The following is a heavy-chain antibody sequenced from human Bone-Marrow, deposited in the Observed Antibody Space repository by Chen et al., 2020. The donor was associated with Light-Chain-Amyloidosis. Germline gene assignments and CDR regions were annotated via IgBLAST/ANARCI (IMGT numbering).Heavy chain of an antibody. Sequence: QVQLVQSGAEMKKPGASVKLSCKSSGNTFTTFYMHWVRQAPGQGLEWMGVIHPGSGDTNYAHKIQGRFTMTRDTSTSTVYVELSSLRSEDTAMYYCARDRFAFDSWGQGTMVTVSS. V-gene: IGHV1-46*01. CDR1: GNTFTTFY. CDR3: ARDRFAFDS. J-gene: IGHJ3*01. CDR2: IHPGSGDT.